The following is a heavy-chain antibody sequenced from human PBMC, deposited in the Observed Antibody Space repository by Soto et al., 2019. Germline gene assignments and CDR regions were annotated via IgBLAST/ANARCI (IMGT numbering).Heavy chain of an antibody. CDR1: GFTFSSYG. Sequence: QVQLVESGGGVVQPGRSLRLSCAASGFTFSSYGMHWVRQAPGKGLEWVAVTWYDGSNKYYADSVKGRFTISRDNSKNTLYLQMHRLRAEDTAGYYWARDRQYGSGYGMDFWGQGTTVTVSS. D-gene: IGHD3-10*01. CDR3: ARDRQYGSGYGMDF. V-gene: IGHV3-33*01. J-gene: IGHJ6*02. CDR2: TWYDGSNK.